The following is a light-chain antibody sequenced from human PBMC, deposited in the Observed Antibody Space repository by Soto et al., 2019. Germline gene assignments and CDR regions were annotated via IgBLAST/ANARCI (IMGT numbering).Light chain of an antibody. Sequence: DIVMTQSPDSLAVSLGERATINCKSSQSVLYSSNNKNYFAWYQQKPGQPPKLIIYWASTRESGVPDRFSGSGSVTDFTLTISSLQAEDVAVYYCQQYYSTPRTFGQGTKVEIK. CDR3: QQYYSTPRT. CDR2: WAS. V-gene: IGKV4-1*01. CDR1: QSVLYSSNNKNY. J-gene: IGKJ1*01.